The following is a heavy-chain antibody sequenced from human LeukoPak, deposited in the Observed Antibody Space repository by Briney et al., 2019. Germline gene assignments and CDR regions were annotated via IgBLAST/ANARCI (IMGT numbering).Heavy chain of an antibody. V-gene: IGHV3-13*01. Sequence: GGSLRLSCAASGVIFSKYDMHWVRQAAGKGLEWVTGIGTAGDTYYPGSVKGRFTISRENAKNSLYLHMNSLSAGDTAMYYCASSPAYSGSWYVIDTWGQGTLVTVSS. CDR1: GVIFSKYD. CDR3: ASSPAYSGSWYVIDT. CDR2: IGTAGDT. J-gene: IGHJ5*02. D-gene: IGHD6-13*01.